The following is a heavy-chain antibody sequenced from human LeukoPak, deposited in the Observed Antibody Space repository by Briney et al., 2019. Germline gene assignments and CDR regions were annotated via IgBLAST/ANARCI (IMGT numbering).Heavy chain of an antibody. CDR3: ARSGLRADAFDI. V-gene: IGHV4-59*08. J-gene: IGHJ3*02. D-gene: IGHD2-15*01. CDR2: IYYSGST. Sequence: PSETLSLTCTVSGGSISSYYWSRIRQPPGKGLEWIGYIYYSGSTNYNPSLKSRVTISVDTSKNQFSLKLSSVTAADTAVYYCARSGLRADAFDIWGQGTMVTVSS. CDR1: GGSISSYY.